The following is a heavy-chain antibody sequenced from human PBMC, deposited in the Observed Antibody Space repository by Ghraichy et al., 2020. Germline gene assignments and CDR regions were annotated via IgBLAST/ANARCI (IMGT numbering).Heavy chain of an antibody. D-gene: IGHD4-17*01. V-gene: IGHV3-11*06. J-gene: IGHJ4*02. CDR2: ISSSSSYT. Sequence: GGSLRLSCAASGFTFSDYYMSWIRQAPGKGLEWVSYISSSSSYTNYADSVKGRFTISRDNAKNSLYLQMNSLRAEDTAVYYCARYGDSLFDYSGVYWGQGTLVTVSS. CDR1: GFTFSDYY. CDR3: ARYGDSLFDYSGVY.